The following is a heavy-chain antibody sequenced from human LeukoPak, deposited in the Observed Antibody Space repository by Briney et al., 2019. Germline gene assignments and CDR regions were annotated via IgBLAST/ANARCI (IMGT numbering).Heavy chain of an antibody. D-gene: IGHD2-21*01. V-gene: IGHV4-59*08. J-gene: IGHJ3*02. Sequence: SETLSLTCTVSGGSISSYYWSRIRQHPGEGVEWIGYIYYSGSTNYTPSLKSRVTISVDTSKNQFSLKLSSVTAADTAVYYCARLYSQAAFDIWGQGTMVTVSS. CDR1: GGSISSYY. CDR3: ARLYSQAAFDI. CDR2: IYYSGST.